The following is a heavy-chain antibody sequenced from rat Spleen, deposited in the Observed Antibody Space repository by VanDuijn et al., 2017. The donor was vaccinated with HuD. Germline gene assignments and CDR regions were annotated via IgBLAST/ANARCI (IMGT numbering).Heavy chain of an antibody. CDR3: ARHERSSTRVYWYFDF. CDR2: ISYNGST. CDR1: GHSIASSY. J-gene: IGHJ1*01. D-gene: IGHD1-4*01. V-gene: IGHV3-1*01. Sequence: EVQLQESGPGLVKPSQSLSLTCSVTGHSIASSYRWNWIRKFPGNRLEWMGYISYNGSTSYNPSLKSRISITRETSKNQFFLQLNSVTTEDTATYYCARHERSSTRVYWYFDFWGPGTMVTVSS.